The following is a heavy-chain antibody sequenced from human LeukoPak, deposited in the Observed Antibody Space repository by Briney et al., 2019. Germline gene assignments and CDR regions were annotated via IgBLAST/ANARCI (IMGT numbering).Heavy chain of an antibody. D-gene: IGHD5-12*01. CDR1: GGTFSSYA. J-gene: IGHJ3*02. V-gene: IGHV1-69*04. CDR2: IIPILGIA. CDR3: ARDEYSGYDRCDAFDI. Sequence: SVKVSCKASGGTFSSYAISWVRQAPGQGLEWMGGIIPILGIANYAQKFQGRVTITADKSTSTAYMELSSLRSEDTAVYYCARDEYSGYDRCDAFDIWGQGTMVTVSS.